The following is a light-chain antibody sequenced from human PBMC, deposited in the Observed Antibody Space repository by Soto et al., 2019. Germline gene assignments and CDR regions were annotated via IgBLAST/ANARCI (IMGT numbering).Light chain of an antibody. CDR3: QQYGSSPPT. CDR2: DAS. Sequence: IVLTQSPGTLSLSPGERATLSCRASQFVSSNHLAWYQQKRGQAPRLLIYDASPRVTGIPDRFSGSGSETDFTLTISRLEPEDFAVYYCQQYGSSPPTFGQGTEVEIK. V-gene: IGKV3-20*01. CDR1: QFVSSNH. J-gene: IGKJ1*01.